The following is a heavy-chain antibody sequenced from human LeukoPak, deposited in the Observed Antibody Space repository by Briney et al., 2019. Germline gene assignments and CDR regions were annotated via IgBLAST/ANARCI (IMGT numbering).Heavy chain of an antibody. D-gene: IGHD4-17*01. V-gene: IGHV5-51*03. CDR3: ARFGDDYGDHQAHYFDY. CDR2: IYPGDSDT. J-gene: IGHJ4*02. CDR1: GYSFNSYW. Sequence: GESLKISCKGSGYSFNSYWIGWVRQMPGKGLEWMGIIYPGDSDTRYSPSFQGQVTISADKSISTAYLQWSSLKASDTAMYYCARFGDDYGDHQAHYFDYWGQGTLVTVSS.